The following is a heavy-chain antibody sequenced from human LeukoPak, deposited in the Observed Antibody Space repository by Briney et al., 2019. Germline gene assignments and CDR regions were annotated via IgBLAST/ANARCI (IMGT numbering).Heavy chain of an antibody. CDR3: AREEYSSGFLLDY. CDR2: ISYDGNNK. D-gene: IGHD6-19*01. Sequence: GGSLRLSCSASGFTFNNFALHWVRQAPGKGLEWVAVISYDGNNKYYADSVKGRFTISRDYSKKTLFLQMNSLRAEDTAVYYCAREEYSSGFLLDYWGQGTLVTVSS. CDR1: GFTFNNFA. V-gene: IGHV3-30*03. J-gene: IGHJ4*02.